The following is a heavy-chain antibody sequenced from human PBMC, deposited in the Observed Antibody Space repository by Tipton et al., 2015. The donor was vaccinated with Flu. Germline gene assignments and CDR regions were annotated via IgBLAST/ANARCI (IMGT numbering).Heavy chain of an antibody. Sequence: LSLTCAASGFTFSSYWMSWVRQAPGKGLEWVANIKQGGSEKYYVDSVKGRFTISRDNAKNSLYLQMNSLRAEDTAVYYCARGRYSWDYWGQGTLVTVSS. CDR2: IKQGGSEK. CDR3: ARGRYSWDY. J-gene: IGHJ4*02. CDR1: GFTFSSYW. D-gene: IGHD1-20*01. V-gene: IGHV3-7*01.